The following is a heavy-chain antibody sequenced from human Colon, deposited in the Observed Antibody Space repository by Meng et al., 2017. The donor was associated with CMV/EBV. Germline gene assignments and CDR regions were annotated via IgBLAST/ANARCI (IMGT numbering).Heavy chain of an antibody. V-gene: IGHV3-9*03. CDR2: ISWNSGRI. D-gene: IGHD4-23*01. CDR3: AKGISTNYVGCMDV. CDR1: GFSFDDYA. Sequence: GGSLRLSCAASGFSFDDYAMHWVRQAPGKGLEWVSGISWNSGRIGYADSVKGRFTISRDNAKNSLYLQMTSLRAEDMALYYCAKGISTNYVGCMDVWGQGTTVTVSS. J-gene: IGHJ6*02.